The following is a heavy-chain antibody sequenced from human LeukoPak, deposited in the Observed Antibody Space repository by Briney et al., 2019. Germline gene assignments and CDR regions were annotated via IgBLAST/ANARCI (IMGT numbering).Heavy chain of an antibody. CDR3: ARVDDYSNYADY. CDR1: GGSFSGYY. Sequence: SETLSPTCAVYGGSFSGYYWSWIRQPPGKGLEWIGEINHSGSTNYNPSLKSRVTISVDTSKNQFSLKLSSVTAADTAVYYCARVDDYSNYADYWGQGTLVTVSS. D-gene: IGHD4-11*01. CDR2: INHSGST. V-gene: IGHV4-34*01. J-gene: IGHJ4*02.